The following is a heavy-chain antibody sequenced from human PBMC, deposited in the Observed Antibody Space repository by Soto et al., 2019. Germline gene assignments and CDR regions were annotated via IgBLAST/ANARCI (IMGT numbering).Heavy chain of an antibody. J-gene: IGHJ4*02. Sequence: PVGSLRLSCAASGFSFSDFYMSWIRQAPGKGLEWISYISSSGSHTPYADSVKGRFTISRDNAKNSVYLQMNSLRAEDTAVYYCARVGSTSAAGVLDYWGLGTLVTVSS. CDR3: ARVGSTSAAGVLDY. CDR2: ISSSGSHT. V-gene: IGHV3-11*06. D-gene: IGHD6-13*01. CDR1: GFSFSDFY.